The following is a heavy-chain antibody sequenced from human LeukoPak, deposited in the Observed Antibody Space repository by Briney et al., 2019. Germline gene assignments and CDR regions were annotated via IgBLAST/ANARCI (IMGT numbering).Heavy chain of an antibody. Sequence: PGGSLRLSCAASGFTFSTYAMHWVRQAPGKGLEYVSGISSNGGNAYYANSVKGRFTISRDNSKDTLYLQMGSLRAEDMAVYYCARGVGYCSSISCYPDYWGQGTLVTVSS. V-gene: IGHV3-64*01. D-gene: IGHD2-2*01. CDR3: ARGVGYCSSISCYPDY. J-gene: IGHJ4*02. CDR1: GFTFSTYA. CDR2: ISSNGGNA.